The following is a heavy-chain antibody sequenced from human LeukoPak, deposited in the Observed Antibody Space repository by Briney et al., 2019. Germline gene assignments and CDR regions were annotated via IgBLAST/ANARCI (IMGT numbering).Heavy chain of an antibody. CDR1: GGSFSIYT. J-gene: IGHJ4*02. D-gene: IGHD4-11*01. CDR3: AREPSTYSDYAHFED. Sequence: SVKVSCKASGGSFSIYTFNWVRQAPGQGLEWMGRITPMFRTTNYAQNFQGRVTITADESTRVAHMELTSLKSEDTATYYCAREPSTYSDYAHFEDWGQGTLVTVSS. V-gene: IGHV1-69*13. CDR2: ITPMFRTT.